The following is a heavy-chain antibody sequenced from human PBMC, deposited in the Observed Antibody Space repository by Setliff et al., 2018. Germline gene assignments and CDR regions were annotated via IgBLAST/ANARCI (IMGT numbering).Heavy chain of an antibody. J-gene: IGHJ5*02. D-gene: IGHD3-10*01. CDR3: ATDGPVLNGDYIS. Sequence: SETLSLTCSVSGASISTTYYYWDWIRQSPEKGLEWIGTIYQNGITYYNPSVKSRVTISVDKSKNQFSLSLRSVTAADTAVYYCATDGPVLNGDYISWGQGTLVT. CDR1: GASISTTYYY. CDR2: IYQNGIT. V-gene: IGHV4-39*07.